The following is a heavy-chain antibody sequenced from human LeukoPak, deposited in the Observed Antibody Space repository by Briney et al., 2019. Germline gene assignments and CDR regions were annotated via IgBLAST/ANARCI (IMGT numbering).Heavy chain of an antibody. V-gene: IGHV3-23*01. Sequence: GGSLRLSCAASGFIFSSSAMSWVRQAPGKGLEWVSGISGSGGATYYAESVKGRFTISRDNSKNTLYLLMNSLRAEDTAVYYCARWIPDYYDSSGLFDYWGQGTLVTVSS. CDR2: ISGSGGAT. CDR3: ARWIPDYYDSSGLFDY. D-gene: IGHD3-22*01. CDR1: GFIFSSSA. J-gene: IGHJ4*02.